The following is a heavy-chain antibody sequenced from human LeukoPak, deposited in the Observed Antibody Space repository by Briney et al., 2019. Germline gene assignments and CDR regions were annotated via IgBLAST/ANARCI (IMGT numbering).Heavy chain of an antibody. Sequence: GGSLRLSCAASGFTFSIYTMNWVRQAPGKGLEWVSSISSSSTYIYYADSVKGRFTISRDNAKNSLYLQMNNLRAEDTAVYYCARDVVFYYFDSSGYFGAFDIWGQGTMVTVSS. V-gene: IGHV3-21*01. CDR2: ISSSSTYI. J-gene: IGHJ3*02. CDR3: ARDVVFYYFDSSGYFGAFDI. D-gene: IGHD3-22*01. CDR1: GFTFSIYT.